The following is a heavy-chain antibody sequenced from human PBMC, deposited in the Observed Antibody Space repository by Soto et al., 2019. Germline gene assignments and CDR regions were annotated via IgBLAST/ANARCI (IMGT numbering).Heavy chain of an antibody. Sequence: PSETLSLTCAVYGGSFSGYYWSWIRQPPGKGLEWIGEINHSGSTNYNPSLKSRVTISVDTSKNQFSLKLSSVTAADTAVYYCARGMVRGVIPYYYYYGMDVWGQGTTVTVSS. CDR2: INHSGST. J-gene: IGHJ6*02. CDR1: GGSFSGYY. D-gene: IGHD3-10*01. CDR3: ARGMVRGVIPYYYYYGMDV. V-gene: IGHV4-34*01.